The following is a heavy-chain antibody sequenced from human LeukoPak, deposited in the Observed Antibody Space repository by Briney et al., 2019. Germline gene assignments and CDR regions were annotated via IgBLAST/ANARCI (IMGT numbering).Heavy chain of an antibody. D-gene: IGHD1-26*01. J-gene: IGHJ4*02. Sequence: GRSLRLSCAASGFTFSSYAMHWVRQAPGKGLEWVAVISYDGSNKYYADSVKGRFTISRDNAKNLLYLQMNSLRAEDTAVYFCSWSLNYWGLGTLVTVSS. CDR2: ISYDGSNK. CDR1: GFTFSSYA. CDR3: SWSLNY. V-gene: IGHV3-30*04.